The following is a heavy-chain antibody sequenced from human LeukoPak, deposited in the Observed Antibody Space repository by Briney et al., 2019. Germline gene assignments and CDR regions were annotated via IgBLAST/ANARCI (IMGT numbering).Heavy chain of an antibody. CDR2: IYYSGST. Sequence: PSETLSLTCTVSGGSISSRSQYWGWIRQPPGKGLEWIGSIYYSGSTYYNPSLKSRVTISVDTSKNQFSLKVSSVTAADTAVYYCARLRGYSHGVLDYWGQGTLVTVSS. V-gene: IGHV4-39*01. CDR3: ARLRGYSHGVLDY. D-gene: IGHD5-18*01. CDR1: GGSISSRSQY. J-gene: IGHJ4*02.